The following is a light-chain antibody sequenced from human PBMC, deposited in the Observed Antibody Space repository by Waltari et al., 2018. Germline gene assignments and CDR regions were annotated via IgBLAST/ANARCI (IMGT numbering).Light chain of an antibody. CDR3: MQGTHWPYT. J-gene: IGKJ2*01. CDR2: EVS. V-gene: IGKV2-30*01. CDR1: QGLVFTDGNTY. Sequence: DVVMAQSPPSLPVTLGQPASIPFRSSQGLVFTDGNTYLNWFQQRPGQSPRRLIYEVSRRDSGVPDRFSGSGSGTYFTLKISRVEAEDVGVYYYCMQGTHWPYTFGQGTKLEI.